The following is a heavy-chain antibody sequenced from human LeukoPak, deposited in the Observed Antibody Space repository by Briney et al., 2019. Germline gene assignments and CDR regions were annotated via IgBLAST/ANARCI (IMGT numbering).Heavy chain of an antibody. Sequence: GGSLRLSCAASGFTFSSYAMSWVRQAPGKGLEWVSAISGSGGSTYYADSVKGRITISRDNSKNTLYLQMNSLRAEDTAVYYCAKDWFIVLVPAAKGRVHYWGQGTLVTVSS. CDR3: AKDWFIVLVPAAKGRVHY. D-gene: IGHD2-2*01. CDR2: ISGSGGST. V-gene: IGHV3-23*01. J-gene: IGHJ4*02. CDR1: GFTFSSYA.